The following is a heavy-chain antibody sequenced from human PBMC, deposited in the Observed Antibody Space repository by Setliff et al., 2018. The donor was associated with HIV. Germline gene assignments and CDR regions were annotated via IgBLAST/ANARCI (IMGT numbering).Heavy chain of an antibody. Sequence: PSETLSLTCGVSGASISDNTYSWGWVRQPPGQGLEWLGSFYFGGNTHYNPSLKSRLTISVDTSTNQFSLRVTSVTAADTATYYCARLKIYEGTSKLSTFMRGVARKYYFESWGQGKLVTVSS. J-gene: IGHJ4*02. CDR3: ARLKIYEGTSKLSTFMRGVARKYYFES. D-gene: IGHD3-16*02. CDR1: GASISDNTYS. V-gene: IGHV4-39*01. CDR2: FYFGGNT.